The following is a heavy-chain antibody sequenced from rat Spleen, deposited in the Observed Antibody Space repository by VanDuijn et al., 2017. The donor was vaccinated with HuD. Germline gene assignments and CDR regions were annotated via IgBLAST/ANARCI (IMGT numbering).Heavy chain of an antibody. CDR2: INSAGST. V-gene: IGHV3-3*01. CDR3: ARVGNYGGYEDY. CDR1: GYSITSSYR. D-gene: IGHD1-11*01. Sequence: EVQLQESGPGLVKPSQSLSLTCSVTGYSITSSYRWNWIRKFPGNKLEWMGYINSAGSTNYNPSPKSRISITRDTSKNQFFLQVNSVTTEDTATYYCARVGNYGGYEDYWGQGVMVTVSS. J-gene: IGHJ2*01.